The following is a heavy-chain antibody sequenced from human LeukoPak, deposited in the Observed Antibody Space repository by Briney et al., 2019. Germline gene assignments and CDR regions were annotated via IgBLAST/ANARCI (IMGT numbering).Heavy chain of an antibody. CDR3: ARVVAAAGSYYYYGMDV. D-gene: IGHD6-13*01. Sequence: ASVKVSCKASEYTFTGYYMHWVRQAPGQGLEWMGWINPNSDGTNYAQKFQGRVTMTRDTSISTAYMELSRLRSDDTAVYYCARVVAAAGSYYYYGMDVWGQGTTVTVSS. CDR1: EYTFTGYY. J-gene: IGHJ6*02. V-gene: IGHV1-2*02. CDR2: INPNSDGT.